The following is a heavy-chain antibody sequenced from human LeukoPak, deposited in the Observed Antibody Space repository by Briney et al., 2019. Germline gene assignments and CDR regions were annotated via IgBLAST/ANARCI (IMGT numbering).Heavy chain of an antibody. V-gene: IGHV4-34*01. Sequence: SETLSLTCAVYGGSFSGYYWSGIRQPPGKGLEWIGEINHSGSTNYNPSLKSRVTISVDTSKNQFSLKLSSVTAADTAVYYCARGTTIFGVVITKYYYGMDVWGQGTTVTVSS. D-gene: IGHD3-3*01. CDR1: GGSFSGYY. CDR3: ARGTTIFGVVITKYYYGMDV. J-gene: IGHJ6*02. CDR2: INHSGST.